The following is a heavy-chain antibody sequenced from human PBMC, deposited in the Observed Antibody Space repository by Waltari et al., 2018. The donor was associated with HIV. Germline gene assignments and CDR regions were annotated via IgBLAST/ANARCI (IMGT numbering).Heavy chain of an antibody. D-gene: IGHD6-6*01. CDR2: INPSAGSS. J-gene: IGHJ4*02. V-gene: IGHV1-46*01. CDR1: GYTFTTYY. Sequence: QVQLVQSGAEVKKPGASVKVSCKASGYTFTTYYLHWVRQAPGQGLEWIGVINPSAGSSVYTLKFQGRVTMTRDTSTTTVYMEVSSLTSDDTAVYYCARFSSPSLDYWGQGTLVTVSS. CDR3: ARFSSPSLDY.